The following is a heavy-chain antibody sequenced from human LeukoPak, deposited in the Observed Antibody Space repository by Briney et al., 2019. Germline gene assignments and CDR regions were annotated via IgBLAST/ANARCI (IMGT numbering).Heavy chain of an antibody. D-gene: IGHD2-2*01. CDR2: FHPEDGER. CDR1: GYTLTEVS. J-gene: IGHJ6*02. V-gene: IGHV1-24*01. CDR3: ATGRTSRLYYYYPLGV. Sequence: GASVKVSFKVSGYTLTEVSVHWVRQAPGKGLEWMGGFHPEDGERICSQKFLGRVTMTEDTSTDTASMELSSLRSEDTAVYYCATGRTSRLYYYYPLGVWGQGTTVTVSS.